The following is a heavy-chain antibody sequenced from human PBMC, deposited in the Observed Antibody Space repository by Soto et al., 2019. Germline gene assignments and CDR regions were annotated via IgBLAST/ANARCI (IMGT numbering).Heavy chain of an antibody. J-gene: IGHJ4*02. CDR1: GGTFSSYT. Sequence: QVQLVQSGAEVKKPGSSVKVSCKASGGTFSSYTISWVRQAPGQGLEWMGRIIPILGIANYAQKFQGRVTIPADKSKSTAYMELSSLRSEDTAVYYCAREEYYYGSGAFFDYWGQGTLVTVSS. CDR2: IIPILGIA. D-gene: IGHD3-10*01. V-gene: IGHV1-69*08. CDR3: AREEYYYGSGAFFDY.